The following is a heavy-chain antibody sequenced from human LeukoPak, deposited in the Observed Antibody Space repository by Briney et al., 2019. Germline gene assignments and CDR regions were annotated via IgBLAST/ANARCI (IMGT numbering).Heavy chain of an antibody. D-gene: IGHD3-10*01. CDR1: GSTFSSYS. Sequence: GSLRLSCAASGSTFSSYSMNWVRQAPGKGLEWVSSISSSSSYIYYADSVKGRFTISRDNAKNSLYLQMNSLRAEDTAVYYCARPYGSGSYYNVWGQGTLVTVSS. V-gene: IGHV3-21*01. CDR2: ISSSSSYI. CDR3: ARPYGSGSYYNV. J-gene: IGHJ4*02.